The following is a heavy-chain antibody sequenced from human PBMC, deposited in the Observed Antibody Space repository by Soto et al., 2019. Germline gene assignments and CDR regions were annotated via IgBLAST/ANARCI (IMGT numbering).Heavy chain of an antibody. Sequence: QAQLVQSGAEVKKPGSPVRVSCTASGDTFNFYTISWVRQVPGQGPEWMGRIIPMLGMSNYAQKFQGRVTXXXDXXTSTVYMNLSGLTSEDTAVYYCATNYGSGSTHFDYWGQGTLVTVSS. CDR1: GDTFNFYT. D-gene: IGHD3-10*01. J-gene: IGHJ4*02. V-gene: IGHV1-69*02. CDR3: ATNYGSGSTHFDY. CDR2: IIPMLGMS.